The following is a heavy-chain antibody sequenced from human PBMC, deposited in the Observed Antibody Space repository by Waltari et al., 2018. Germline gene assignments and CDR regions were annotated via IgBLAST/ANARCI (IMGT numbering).Heavy chain of an antibody. D-gene: IGHD3-22*01. V-gene: IGHV4-39*01. CDR3: VRQAPDSSGFFPNYFDS. CDR2: IYYSGRT. J-gene: IGHJ4*02. CDR1: NASITSGVYF. Sequence: QLQLNMSGPGLVKPSETLSLTCAVSNASITSGVYFWGWIRQPPGKGLECVGVIYYSGRTFYNPSLKSRVTISVDKSKNRFSLRLRSVTAADTAVYYCVRQAPDSSGFFPNYFDSWGQGTLVTVSS.